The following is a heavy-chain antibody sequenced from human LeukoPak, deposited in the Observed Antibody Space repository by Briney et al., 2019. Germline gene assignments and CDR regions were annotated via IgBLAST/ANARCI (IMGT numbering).Heavy chain of an antibody. CDR1: GFSLSTSGIR. CDR2: LDWDDDK. V-gene: IGHV2-70*04. CDR3: ARANYGSSDYHFDY. Sequence: SGPTLVNPTQPHTLTCTFPGFSLSTSGIRVSWIRQLPGKALESLARLDWDDDKFHSPSPKPRLTISKDTTKIQVVLTRTNMEPVDTATYSCARANYGSSDYHFDYWGQGTLVTVSS. J-gene: IGHJ4*02. D-gene: IGHD3-22*01.